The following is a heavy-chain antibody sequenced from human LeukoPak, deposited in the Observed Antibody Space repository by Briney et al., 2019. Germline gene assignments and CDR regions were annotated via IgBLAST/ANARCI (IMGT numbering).Heavy chain of an antibody. J-gene: IGHJ4*02. V-gene: IGHV3-23*01. CDR3: GRDTDFDY. CDR1: GFTFSSYA. Sequence: GGSLRLSCAASGFTFSSYAMTWVREAPGRGLEWFSFISGSGGSTYYADSVKGRFTISRDNAKKSLYLQMNSLRAEDTAVYFCGRDTDFDYWGQGTLVTVSS. CDR2: ISGSGGST.